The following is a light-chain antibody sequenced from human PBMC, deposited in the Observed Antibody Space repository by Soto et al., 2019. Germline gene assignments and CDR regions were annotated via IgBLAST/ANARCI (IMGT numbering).Light chain of an antibody. J-gene: IGKJ1*01. CDR2: DAS. CDR1: QSVSSY. V-gene: IGKV3-11*01. CDR3: QKRLMT. Sequence: EILSTQSPPSLSLSPGEPATLSCRASQSVSSYLAWYQQKPGQDPRLLIYDASTRDTGVQPRFSASGSGTDFTLTISSLQTEDYAVYYWQKRLMTLGQGTKVDTK.